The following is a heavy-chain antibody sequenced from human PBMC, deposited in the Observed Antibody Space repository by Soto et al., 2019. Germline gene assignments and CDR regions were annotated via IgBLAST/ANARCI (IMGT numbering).Heavy chain of an antibody. D-gene: IGHD1-26*01. Sequence: PSETLSLTCTVSGGSISSSSYYWGWIRQPPGKGLEWIGSIYYSGSIYYNPSLKSRVTISVDTSKNQFSLKLSSVTAAETAVYYCARASGSSYWFDPWGQGTLVTVSS. J-gene: IGHJ5*02. V-gene: IGHV4-39*01. CDR1: GGSISSSSYY. CDR2: IYYSGSI. CDR3: ARASGSSYWFDP.